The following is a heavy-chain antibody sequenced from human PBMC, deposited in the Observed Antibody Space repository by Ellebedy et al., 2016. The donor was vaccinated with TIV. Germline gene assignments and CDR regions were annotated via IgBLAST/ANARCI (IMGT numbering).Heavy chain of an antibody. CDR1: GYTFTKYG. Sequence: ASVKVSCKASGYTFTKYGISWVRQAPGQGLEWMGWISGYNGDTNYAQKFQGRVTMTIETSTNTVYVELRNLSFDDTAVYYCTRGFYEKFDPWGQGTPVTVS. J-gene: IGHJ5*02. CDR2: ISGYNGDT. V-gene: IGHV1-18*04. D-gene: IGHD5/OR15-5a*01. CDR3: TRGFYEKFDP.